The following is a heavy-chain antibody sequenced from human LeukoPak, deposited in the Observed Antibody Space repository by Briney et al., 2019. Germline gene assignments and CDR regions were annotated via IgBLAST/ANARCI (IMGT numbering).Heavy chain of an antibody. Sequence: SETLSLTCTVSGGSISSGGYCWSWIRQHPGKGLEWIGYIYYSGSTYYNPSLKSRVTISVDTSKNQFSLKLSSVTAADTAVYYCARELDSRLGYWGQGTLVTASS. CDR3: ARELDSRLGY. CDR1: GGSISSGGYC. J-gene: IGHJ4*02. CDR2: IYYSGST. V-gene: IGHV4-31*03. D-gene: IGHD6-13*01.